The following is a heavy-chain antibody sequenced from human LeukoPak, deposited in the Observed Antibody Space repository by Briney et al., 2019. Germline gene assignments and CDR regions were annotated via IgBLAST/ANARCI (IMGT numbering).Heavy chain of an antibody. J-gene: IGHJ5*02. V-gene: IGHV1-46*02. CDR2: INPSGGST. Sequence: GGSGKVSFKGSGYTFNSYYMDGGGQAPGQGGEWMGIINPSGGSTSYAQKFQGRVTMTRDMSTSTVYMELSSLRSEDTAVYYCARAPRLSPFDPWGQGTLVTVSS. CDR1: GYTFNSYY. CDR3: ARAPRLSPFDP.